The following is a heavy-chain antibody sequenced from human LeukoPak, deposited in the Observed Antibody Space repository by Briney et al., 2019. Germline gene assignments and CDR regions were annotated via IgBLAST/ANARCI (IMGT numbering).Heavy chain of an antibody. D-gene: IGHD3-10*01. J-gene: IGHJ6*03. V-gene: IGHV4-4*07. Sequence: SETLSLTCTVSGGSISSYYWSWIRQPAGKGLEWIGRIYTSGSTNYNPSLKSRVTMSVDTSKNQFSLKLSSVTAADTAVYYCAREGSDYYGSGSYYRSYYYYMDVWGKGTMVTISS. CDR2: IYTSGST. CDR3: AREGSDYYGSGSYYRSYYYYMDV. CDR1: GGSISSYY.